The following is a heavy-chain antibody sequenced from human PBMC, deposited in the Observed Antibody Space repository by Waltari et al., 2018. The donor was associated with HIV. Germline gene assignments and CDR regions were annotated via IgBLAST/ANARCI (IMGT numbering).Heavy chain of an antibody. V-gene: IGHV1-2*02. CDR3: ARLQYYYDSSGPFQH. D-gene: IGHD3-22*01. CDR1: GCSFPGSY. J-gene: IGHJ1*01. Sequence: VQLVQSGAGVKKPGASVKVPCKASGCSFPGSYLYWVRQDSGQGLEWMGWINPNSGGTNYAQKFQGRVTMTRDTSISTAYMELSRLRSDDTAVYYCARLQYYYDSSGPFQHWGQGTVVTVSS. CDR2: INPNSGGT.